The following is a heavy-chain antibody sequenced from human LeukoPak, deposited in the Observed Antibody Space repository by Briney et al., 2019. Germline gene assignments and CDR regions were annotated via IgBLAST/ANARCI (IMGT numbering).Heavy chain of an antibody. J-gene: IGHJ4*02. Sequence: GGSLRLSCVASDFGSHHMHWVRQAPGKGLVWVSRVSTDGIGTAYADSVKGRFTISRDNAKHTVYLQMNSLRAEDTAVYYCARGGYSSGLDYWGQGTLVTVSS. CDR3: ARGGYSSGLDY. D-gene: IGHD6-19*01. V-gene: IGHV3-74*01. CDR2: VSTDGIGT. CDR1: DFGSHH.